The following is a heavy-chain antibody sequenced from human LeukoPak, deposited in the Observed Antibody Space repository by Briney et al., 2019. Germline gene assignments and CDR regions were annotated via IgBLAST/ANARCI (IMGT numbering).Heavy chain of an antibody. V-gene: IGHV4-34*01. CDR1: GGSFSGYY. CDR2: INHSGST. CDR3: ASVAALRYFDWLLPDY. Sequence: SETLSLTCAVYGGSFSGYYWSWIRQPPGKGLEWIGEINHSGSTNYNPSLKSRVTRSVDTSKNQFSLKLSSVTAADTAVYYCASVAALRYFDWLLPDYWGQGTLVTVSS. J-gene: IGHJ4*02. D-gene: IGHD3-9*01.